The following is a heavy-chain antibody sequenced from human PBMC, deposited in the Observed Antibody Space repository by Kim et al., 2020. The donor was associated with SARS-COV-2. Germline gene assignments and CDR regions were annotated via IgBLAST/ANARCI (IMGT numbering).Heavy chain of an antibody. CDR3: ARDLAYYYDSSGYYWSY. CDR1: GFTFSSYW. D-gene: IGHD3-22*01. Sequence: GGSLRLSCAASGFTFSSYWMSWVRQALGKGLEWVANIKQDGSEKYYVDSVKGRFTISRDNAKNSLYLQMNSLRAEDTAVYYCARDLAYYYDSSGYYWSYWGQGTLVTVSS. J-gene: IGHJ4*02. V-gene: IGHV3-7*01. CDR2: IKQDGSEK.